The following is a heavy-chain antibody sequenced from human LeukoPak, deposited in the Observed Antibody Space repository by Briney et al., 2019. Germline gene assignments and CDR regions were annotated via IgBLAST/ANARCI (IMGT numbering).Heavy chain of an antibody. CDR3: ATDHCSSTSCYDWNNWFDP. J-gene: IGHJ5*02. V-gene: IGHV1-24*01. CDR2: FDPEEGET. CDR1: GYTLTELS. Sequence: GASVKLSCKVSGYTLTELSMHWGRQAPGKGIEWMGGFDPEEGETIYAQKFQGRVTMTEATSTDTAYMELSSLRSEDTAVYYCATDHCSSTSCYDWNNWFDPWGQGTLVTVSS. D-gene: IGHD2-2*01.